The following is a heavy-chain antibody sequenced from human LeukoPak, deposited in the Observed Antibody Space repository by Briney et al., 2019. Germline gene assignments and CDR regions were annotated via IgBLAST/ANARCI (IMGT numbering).Heavy chain of an antibody. J-gene: IGHJ6*02. V-gene: IGHV1-46*01. D-gene: IGHD5-24*01. CDR1: GYTLTTYY. CDR3: ARERGEMALYYYGMDV. CDR2: INPSIDSI. Sequence: GASVKVSCKASGYTLTTYYIHWVRQAPGQGLEWMGIINPSIDSINYARKFQRRVTMTSDTSTSTVYMELSDLRSEDTAVYYCARERGEMALYYYGMDVWGQGTTVTVSS.